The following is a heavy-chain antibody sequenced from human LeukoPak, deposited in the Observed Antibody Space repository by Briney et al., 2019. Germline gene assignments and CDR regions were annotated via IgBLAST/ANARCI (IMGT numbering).Heavy chain of an antibody. Sequence: SVTVFLNCSVCGGIIYDLWWVWLRQPPGKGLVWIRYHYGEETNNYNPIIKSRATFTVDTSKNQISLKLNSVTAAETAVYYCATHSLGATKTYSYWFDPWGQGTLVTVSS. D-gene: IGHD1/OR15-1a*01. CDR1: GGIIYDLW. V-gene: IGHV4-59*08. CDR2: HYGEETN. J-gene: IGHJ5*02. CDR3: ATHSLGATKTYSYWFDP.